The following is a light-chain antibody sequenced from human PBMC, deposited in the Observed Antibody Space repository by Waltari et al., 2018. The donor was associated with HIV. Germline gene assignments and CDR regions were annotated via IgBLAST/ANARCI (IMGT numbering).Light chain of an antibody. CDR3: SSYRSGCIWV. CDR1: SSDIGGYNY. V-gene: IGLV2-14*03. J-gene: IGLJ3*02. CDR2: DVS. Sequence: SALTQPASVSGSPGQAITIPCTGTSSDIGGYNYVSWYQQHPGTAPKLMLYDVSNRPSGVSNRFSGSKSGNTASRTISGLQAEDEADYYCSSYRSGCIWVFGGGTKLTVL.